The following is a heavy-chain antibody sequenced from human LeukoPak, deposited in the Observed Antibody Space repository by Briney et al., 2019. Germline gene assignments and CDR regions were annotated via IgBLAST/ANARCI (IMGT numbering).Heavy chain of an antibody. D-gene: IGHD4-23*01. Sequence: GGSLRLSCAASGFTFSSYWMHWVRQAPGKGLLWVSRINTDGSTTDYADSVKGRFTISRDNAKNTLYLQMNSLRAEDTAVYYCARDGNLRFDYWGQGTLVTVSS. CDR3: ARDGNLRFDY. CDR2: INTDGSTT. CDR1: GFTFSSYW. J-gene: IGHJ4*02. V-gene: IGHV3-74*01.